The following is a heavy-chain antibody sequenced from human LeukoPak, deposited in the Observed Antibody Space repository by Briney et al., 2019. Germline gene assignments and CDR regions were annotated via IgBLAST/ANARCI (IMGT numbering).Heavy chain of an antibody. CDR3: ARAIGYCSGGSCYKGYAFDI. V-gene: IGHV3-74*01. Sequence: PGGSLRLSCAVSGFTFKLYWMHWVRQAPGKGPVWVSRINTDGSSTSYADSVKGRFTISRDNAKNSLYLQMNSLRAEDTAVYYCARAIGYCSGGSCYKGYAFDIWGQGTMVTVSS. D-gene: IGHD2-15*01. CDR2: INTDGSST. CDR1: GFTFKLYW. J-gene: IGHJ3*02.